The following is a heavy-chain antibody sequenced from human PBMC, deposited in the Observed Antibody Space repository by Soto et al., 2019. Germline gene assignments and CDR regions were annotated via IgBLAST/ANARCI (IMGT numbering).Heavy chain of an antibody. CDR2: IIPIFGTA. J-gene: IGHJ6*02. V-gene: IGHV1-69*12. Sequence: QVQLVQSGAEVKKPGSSVKVSCKASGGTFSSYAISWVRQAPGKGLEWMGGIIPIFGTANYAQKCQGRVPITADESTSTAYMELSSLISEDTAVYYCARGEMATREGYGMDVWGQGTTVTVSS. CDR3: ARGEMATREGYGMDV. CDR1: GGTFSSYA. D-gene: IGHD5-12*01.